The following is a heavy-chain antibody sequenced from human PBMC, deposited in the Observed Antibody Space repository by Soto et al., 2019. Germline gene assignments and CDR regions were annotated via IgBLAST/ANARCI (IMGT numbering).Heavy chain of an antibody. D-gene: IGHD1-26*01. J-gene: IGHJ6*02. V-gene: IGHV1-69*12. CDR1: GGTFSSYA. Sequence: QVQLVQSGAEVKKPGSSVKVSCKASGGTFSSYAISWVRQAPGQGLEWMGGINPIFGTADYAQKFQGRVTITADEATSTASMELSSLRSEDTAVYYCASHSGSSPEGRYYYGMDVWGQGTTVTVSS. CDR2: INPIFGTA. CDR3: ASHSGSSPEGRYYYGMDV.